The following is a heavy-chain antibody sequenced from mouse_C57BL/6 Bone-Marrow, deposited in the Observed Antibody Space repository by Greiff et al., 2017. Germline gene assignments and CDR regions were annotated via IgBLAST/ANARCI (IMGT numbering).Heavy chain of an antibody. J-gene: IGHJ2*01. Sequence: QVQLQQSGAELAKPGASVKLSCKASGYTFTSYWMHWVKQRPGQGLEWIGYINPSSGYTKYNQKFKDKATLTADKSSSTAYMQLSSLTYEDSAVYYCARSPITTVVTPYYFDYWGQGTTLTGCS. V-gene: IGHV1-7*01. D-gene: IGHD1-1*01. CDR2: INPSSGYT. CDR3: ARSPITTVVTPYYFDY. CDR1: GYTFTSYW.